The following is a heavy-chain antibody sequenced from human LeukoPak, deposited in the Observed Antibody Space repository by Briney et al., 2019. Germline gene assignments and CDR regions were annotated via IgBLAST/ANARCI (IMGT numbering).Heavy chain of an antibody. CDR2: IYYSGST. Sequence: SETLSLTCTVSGGSISSYYWSWIRQPPGKGLEWIGYIYYSGSTNYNPSLKSRVTISVDTSKNPFSLKLSSVTAADTAVYYCAREDSSGWYDYWGQGTLVTVSS. CDR3: AREDSSGWYDY. D-gene: IGHD6-19*01. J-gene: IGHJ4*02. V-gene: IGHV4-59*01. CDR1: GGSISSYY.